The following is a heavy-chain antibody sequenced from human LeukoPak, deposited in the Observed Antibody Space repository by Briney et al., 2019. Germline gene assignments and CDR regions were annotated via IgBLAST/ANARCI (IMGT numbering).Heavy chain of an antibody. J-gene: IGHJ4*02. CDR3: ARGTNSSGWFFDY. CDR1: GGSFSGYY. D-gene: IGHD6-19*01. CDR2: INHSGST. V-gene: IGHV4-34*01. Sequence: SETLSLTCAVYGGSFSGYYWSWIRQPPGKGLEWIREINHSGSTNYNPSLKSRVTISVDTSKNQFSLKLSSVTAADTAVYYCARGTNSSGWFFDYWGQGTLVTVSS.